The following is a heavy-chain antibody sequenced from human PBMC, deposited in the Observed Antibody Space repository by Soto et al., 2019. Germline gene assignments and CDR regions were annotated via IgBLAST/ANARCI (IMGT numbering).Heavy chain of an antibody. D-gene: IGHD3-3*01. CDR3: AREHGYYDFWSGYYTGNIALDY. CDR2: ISYDGSNK. V-gene: IGHV3-30-3*01. CDR1: GFTFSSYA. Sequence: GGSLRLSCAASGFTFSSYAMHWVRQAPGKGLEWVAVISYDGSNKYYADSVKGRFTISRDNSKNTLYLQMNSLRAEDTAVYYCAREHGYYDFWSGYYTGNIALDYWGQGTLVTAPQ. J-gene: IGHJ4*02.